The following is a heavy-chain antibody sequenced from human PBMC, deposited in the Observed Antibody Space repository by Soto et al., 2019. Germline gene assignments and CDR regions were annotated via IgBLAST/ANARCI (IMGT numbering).Heavy chain of an antibody. J-gene: IGHJ4*01. CDR2: IRNQTYNGAP. Sequence: GGSLRLSCTVSGFTFENYAINWVRQAPGKGLEWVGLIRNQTYNGAPEYAASIKGRFTISRDDSKNIAYLQMNSLKTEDSAVYFCTRAESPNVAYFFDYWGHGTLVTVSS. V-gene: IGHV3-49*04. CDR3: TRAESPNVAYFFDY. D-gene: IGHD3-10*01. CDR1: GFTFENYA.